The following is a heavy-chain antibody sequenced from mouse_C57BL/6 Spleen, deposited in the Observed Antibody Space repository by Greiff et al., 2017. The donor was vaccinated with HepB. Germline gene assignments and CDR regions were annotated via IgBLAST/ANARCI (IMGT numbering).Heavy chain of an antibody. V-gene: IGHV5-17*01. D-gene: IGHD2-4*01. CDR3: ARSDYDYPHYFDY. Sequence: EVQLVESGGGLVKPGGSLKLSCAASGFTFSDYGMHWVRQAPEKGLEWVAYISSGSSTIYYADTVKGRFTISRDNAKNTLFLQMTSLRSEDTAMYYCARSDYDYPHYFDYWGQGTTLTVSS. CDR2: ISSGSSTI. J-gene: IGHJ2*01. CDR1: GFTFSDYG.